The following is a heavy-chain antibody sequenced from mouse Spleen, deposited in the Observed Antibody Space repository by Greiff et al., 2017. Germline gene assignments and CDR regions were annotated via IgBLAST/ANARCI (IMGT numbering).Heavy chain of an antibody. CDR2: IDPNSGGT. V-gene: IGHV1-72*01. D-gene: IGHD3-3*01. CDR3: AREEGDVYWYFDV. Sequence: QVQLQQPGAELVKPGASVKMSCKASGYTFTSYWITWVKQRPGRGLEWIGRIDPNSGGTKYNEKFKSKATLTVDKPSSTAYMQLSSLTSEDSAVYYCAREEGDVYWYFDVWGAGTTVTVSS. CDR1: GYTFTSYW. J-gene: IGHJ1*01.